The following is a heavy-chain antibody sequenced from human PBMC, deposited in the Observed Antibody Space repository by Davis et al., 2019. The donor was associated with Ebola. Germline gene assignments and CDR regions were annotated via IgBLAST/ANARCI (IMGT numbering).Heavy chain of an antibody. CDR3: ARGYRIAVAAYYYYGMDV. V-gene: IGHV3-30*03. CDR1: GFTFSSYG. Sequence: PGGSLRLSCAASGFTFSSYGMHWVRQAPGKGLEWVAVISYDGSNKYYADSVKGRFTISRDNSKNTLYLQMNSLRAEDTAVYYCARGYRIAVAAYYYYGMDVWGQGTTVTVSS. CDR2: ISYDGSNK. J-gene: IGHJ6*02. D-gene: IGHD6-19*01.